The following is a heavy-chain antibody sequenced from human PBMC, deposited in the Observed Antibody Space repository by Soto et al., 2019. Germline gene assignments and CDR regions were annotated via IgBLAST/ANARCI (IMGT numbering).Heavy chain of an antibody. CDR3: ARSEEYCSSTSCYRYFSAVNYYYGMDV. J-gene: IGHJ6*02. CDR1: GYTFTSYG. Sequence: ASVKVSCKASGYTFTSYGISWVRQAPGQGLEWMGWISAYNGNTNYAQKLQGRVTMTTDTSTSTAYMELRSLRSDDTAVYYCARSEEYCSSTSCYRYFSAVNYYYGMDVWGQGTTVTVSS. D-gene: IGHD2-2*01. V-gene: IGHV1-18*01. CDR2: ISAYNGNT.